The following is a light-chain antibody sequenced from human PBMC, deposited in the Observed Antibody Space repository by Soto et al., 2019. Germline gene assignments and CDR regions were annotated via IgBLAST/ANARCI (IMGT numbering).Light chain of an antibody. J-gene: IGKJ4*01. Sequence: QMNQNPSIPSASVGDRVTLTCRASQGSGSYLAWYQQKPGKAPQPLIPAPSPLQSAVPSRFSPSASGTDFTLTITCLQSDHLATSYPQQYFSYPLTFGGR. V-gene: IGKV1-8*01. CDR3: QQYFSYPLT. CDR2: APS. CDR1: QGSGSY.